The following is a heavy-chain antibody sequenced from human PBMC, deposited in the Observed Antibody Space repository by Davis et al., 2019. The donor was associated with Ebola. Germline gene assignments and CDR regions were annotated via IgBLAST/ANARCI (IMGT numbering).Heavy chain of an antibody. CDR1: GYTFTGYY. J-gene: IGHJ6*02. Sequence: ASVKVSCKASGYTFTGYYMHWVRQAPGQGLEWRGWINPNSGGTNYAQKFQGRVTMTRDTSISTAYMVLGRLRSDDTAVYYCARDRDIVGATYGYYYYYGMDVWGQGTTVTVSS. D-gene: IGHD1-26*01. CDR3: ARDRDIVGATYGYYYYYGMDV. V-gene: IGHV1-2*02. CDR2: INPNSGGT.